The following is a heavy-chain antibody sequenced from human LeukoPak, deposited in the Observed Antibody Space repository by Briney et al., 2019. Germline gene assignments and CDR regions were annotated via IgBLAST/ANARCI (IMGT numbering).Heavy chain of an antibody. D-gene: IGHD2-21*02. CDR3: AKERDGYSSGY. CDR1: GFTFSSYG. V-gene: IGHV3-30*02. Sequence: PGGSLRLSCAASGFTFSSYGMHWVRQAPGKGLQWVTFIRYDGGYTYYADSVKGRFTISRDNSKNTLDLQMNSLRPDDTALYYCAKERDGYSSGYWGQGTLVTVSS. CDR2: IRYDGGYT. J-gene: IGHJ4*02.